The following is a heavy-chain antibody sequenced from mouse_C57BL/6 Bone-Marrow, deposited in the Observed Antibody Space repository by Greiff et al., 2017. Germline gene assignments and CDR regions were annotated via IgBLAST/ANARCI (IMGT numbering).Heavy chain of an antibody. D-gene: IGHD2-5*01. CDR2: INPSSGYT. Sequence: VQLQQSGAELAKPGASVKLSCKASGYTFTSYWMHWVQQRPGQGLEWIGYINPSSGYTKYNQKFKDKATLTADKSTSTAYLQLSSLTYEDSAVDYCARGDYSNSDYDMDYWGQGTSVTVSS. CDR1: GYTFTSYW. J-gene: IGHJ4*01. V-gene: IGHV1-7*01. CDR3: ARGDYSNSDYDMDY.